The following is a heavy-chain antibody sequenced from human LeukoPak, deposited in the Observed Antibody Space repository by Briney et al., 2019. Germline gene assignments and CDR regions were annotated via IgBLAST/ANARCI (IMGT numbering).Heavy chain of an antibody. D-gene: IGHD2-8*01. CDR1: GVSLTDYY. Sequence: SETLSLTCAVSGVSLTDYYWSWIRQSPGKGLEWIGEVSPDGYDKYNPSLKGRVSISVDRSENQLSLRLPSVTAADTAIYYCARIRCVSGPEICYNHWAQGSLVTVSS. J-gene: IGHJ5*02. CDR2: VSPDGYD. V-gene: IGHV4-34*01. CDR3: ARIRCVSGPEICYNH.